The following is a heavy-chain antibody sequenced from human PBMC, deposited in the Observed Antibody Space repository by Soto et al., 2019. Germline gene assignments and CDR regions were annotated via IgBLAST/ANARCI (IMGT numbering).Heavy chain of an antibody. J-gene: IGHJ6*02. CDR1: GYTFTGYY. CDR3: AREKTMVRGSWFVGGMDV. Sequence: ASVKVSCKASGYTFTGYYMHWVRQAPGQGLEWMGWINPNSGGTNYAQKFQGWVTMTRDTSISTAYMELSRLRSDDTAVYYCAREKTMVRGSWFVGGMDVWGQGTTVTVSS. D-gene: IGHD3-10*01. CDR2: INPNSGGT. V-gene: IGHV1-2*04.